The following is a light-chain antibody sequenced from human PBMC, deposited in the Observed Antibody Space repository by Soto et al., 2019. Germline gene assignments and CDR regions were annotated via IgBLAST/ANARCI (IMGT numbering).Light chain of an antibody. Sequence: QSVLTQPPSVSGAPGQRVTISCTGSSSNIGAGYDVHWYQQLPGTAPKLVIYINNNRPSGVPDRFSGSKSGTSASLAITGLQADDEADYYCQSYDSSLSTVVFGGGTKLTVL. CDR3: QSYDSSLSTVV. V-gene: IGLV1-40*01. CDR2: INN. J-gene: IGLJ2*01. CDR1: SSNIGAGYD.